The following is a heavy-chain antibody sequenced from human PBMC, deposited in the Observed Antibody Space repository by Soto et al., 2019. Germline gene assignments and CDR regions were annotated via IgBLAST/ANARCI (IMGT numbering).Heavy chain of an antibody. D-gene: IGHD5-18*01. CDR2: SYYSGST. CDR3: ARLVSYGYFDY. CDR1: SGSISSFY. V-gene: IGHV4-59*08. J-gene: IGHJ4*02. Sequence: QVQLQESGPGLVKPSETLSLTCTVSSGSISSFYWSWIRQPPGKGLEWFGYSYYSGSTNYNPSLKSRVTISVDTSKTPFSLKLSSVTAADTAVYYCARLVSYGYFDYWGQGTLVTVSS.